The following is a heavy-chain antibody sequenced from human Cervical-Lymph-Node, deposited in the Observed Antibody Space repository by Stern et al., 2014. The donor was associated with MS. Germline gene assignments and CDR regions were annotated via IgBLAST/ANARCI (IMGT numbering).Heavy chain of an antibody. CDR3: AVRYCSGGRCYSVPDV. Sequence: QVQLVQSGSEVKKPGASVKVSCEASEYTHNNYLIHWVRQAPGQRPDWMGVINPSGATNYAQKVQDRVTMTNDASTSTFYMELSRLRSEDTAVYYCAVRYCSGGRCYSVPDVWGQGTTVIVSS. J-gene: IGHJ6*02. CDR1: EYTHNNYL. D-gene: IGHD2-15*01. V-gene: IGHV1-46*02. CDR2: INPSGAT.